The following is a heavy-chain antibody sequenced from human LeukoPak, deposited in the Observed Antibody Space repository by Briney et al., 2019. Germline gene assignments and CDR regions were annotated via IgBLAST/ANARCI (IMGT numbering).Heavy chain of an antibody. D-gene: IGHD3-22*01. V-gene: IGHV1-69*05. J-gene: IGHJ4*02. CDR1: GGTFSSYA. Sequence: SVKASCKASGGTFSSYAISWVRQAPGQGLEWMGRIIPIFGTANYAQKFQGRVTITTDESMSTAYMELSSLRSEDTAMYYCARQNYFDSSGYYIDYWGQGTLVTVSS. CDR2: IIPIFGTA. CDR3: ARQNYFDSSGYYIDY.